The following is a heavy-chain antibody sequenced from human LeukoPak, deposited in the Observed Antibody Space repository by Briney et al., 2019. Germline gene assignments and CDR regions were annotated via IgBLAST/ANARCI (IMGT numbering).Heavy chain of an antibody. Sequence: SETLSLTCTVSGGYISSVDYYWSWIRQPPGKGLEGIGYIYYSGSTYYNPSLKSRVTISVDTSKNQFSLMLSSVTAADTAVYYCARGEATITPCDYWGQGTLVTVSS. CDR2: IYYSGST. D-gene: IGHD5-12*01. CDR3: ARGEATITPCDY. J-gene: IGHJ4*02. V-gene: IGHV4-30-4*01. CDR1: GGYISSVDYY.